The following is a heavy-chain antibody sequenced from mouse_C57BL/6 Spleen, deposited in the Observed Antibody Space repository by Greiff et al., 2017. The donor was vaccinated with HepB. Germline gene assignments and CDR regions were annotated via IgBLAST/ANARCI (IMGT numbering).Heavy chain of an antibody. J-gene: IGHJ2*01. CDR3: ARWGNWDYFDY. D-gene: IGHD4-1*01. V-gene: IGHV1-52*01. CDR2: IDPSDSET. Sequence: QVQLQQPGAELVRPGASVKLSGKASGYTFTSYWMQWVKQRPIQGLEWIGNIDPSDSETHYNQKFKDKATVTVDKSSSTAYMKLSSLTSEDSAVYYCARWGNWDYFDYLGHRPTLTVSS. CDR1: GYTFTSYW.